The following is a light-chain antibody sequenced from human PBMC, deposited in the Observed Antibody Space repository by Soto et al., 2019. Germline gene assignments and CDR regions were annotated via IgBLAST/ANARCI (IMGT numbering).Light chain of an antibody. CDR1: QNVRTY. CDR3: QQRSYPIT. Sequence: EIVLTQSPATLSLSPGERATLSCRASQNVRTYLAWYQQKPGQAPRLLIYDASNRATGIPARFTGSGSGTDFTLTISSLEPEDFAVYYCQQRSYPITFGPGTKVDIK. V-gene: IGKV3-11*01. J-gene: IGKJ3*01. CDR2: DAS.